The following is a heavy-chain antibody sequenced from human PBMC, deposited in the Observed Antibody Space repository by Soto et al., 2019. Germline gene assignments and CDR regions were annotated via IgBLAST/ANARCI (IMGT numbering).Heavy chain of an antibody. CDR1: GGTFSSYA. V-gene: IGHV1-69*01. CDR2: IIPIFGTA. Sequence: QVQLVQSGAEVKKPGSSVKVSCKASGGTFSSYAISWVRQAPGQGLEWMGGIIPIFGTANYAQKFQGRVTITADESTGTGYMELSSLRSEDTAVYYCARVINTVTTSRFDPWGQGTLVTGSS. D-gene: IGHD4-17*01. J-gene: IGHJ5*02. CDR3: ARVINTVTTSRFDP.